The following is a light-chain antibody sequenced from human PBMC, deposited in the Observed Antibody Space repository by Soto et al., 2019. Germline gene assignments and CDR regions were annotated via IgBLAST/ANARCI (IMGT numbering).Light chain of an antibody. CDR3: EQYDSSPHT. CDR2: GAS. V-gene: IGKV3-20*01. J-gene: IGKJ2*01. CDR1: QTINSIY. Sequence: EIVLTQSPGTLSLSPGERATLSCRASQTINSIYLSWYQQKPGQAPRLLIYGASSRETGIPDTFSGSGSGTDFTLTISRLEPEDFAVYYCEQYDSSPHTFGQGTKLEIK.